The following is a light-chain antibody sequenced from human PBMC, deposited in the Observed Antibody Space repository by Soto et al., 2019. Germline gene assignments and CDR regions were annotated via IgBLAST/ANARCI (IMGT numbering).Light chain of an antibody. CDR1: ENIFTW. J-gene: IGKJ2*01. CDR2: KAS. V-gene: IGKV1-5*03. CDR3: QQYQSGFT. Sequence: DIQMTQSPSTLSASVGDIVTISCRARENIFTWLAWYQQQAGKAPKLLISKASTLESGVPSRFSGSGSGTQFTLTISSLQPEDFASYYCQQYQSGFTFGPGTTLEIK.